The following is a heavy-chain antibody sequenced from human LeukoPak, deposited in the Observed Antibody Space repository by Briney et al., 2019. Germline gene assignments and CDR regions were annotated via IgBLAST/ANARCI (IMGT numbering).Heavy chain of an antibody. D-gene: IGHD5-12*01. V-gene: IGHV3-23*01. CDR2: ISGSGGST. Sequence: GGSLRLSCAASGFTFSSYAMSWVRQAPGKGLEWVSAISGSGGSTYYADSVKGRFTISRDNSRNTLYLQMNSLRAEDTAVYYCARFGLGVSGYDFSDYWGQGTLVTVSS. CDR3: ARFGLGVSGYDFSDY. CDR1: GFTFSSYA. J-gene: IGHJ4*02.